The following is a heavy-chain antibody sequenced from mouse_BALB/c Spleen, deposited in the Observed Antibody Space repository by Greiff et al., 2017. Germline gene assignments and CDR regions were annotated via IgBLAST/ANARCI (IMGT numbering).Heavy chain of an antibody. CDR3: VREGGDYGSPFAY. D-gene: IGHD1-1*01. V-gene: IGHV10S3*01. CDR1: GFTFNTNA. Sequence: GGGLVQPKGSLKLSCAASGFTFNTNAMNWVRQAPGKGLEWVARIRSKSNNYATYYADSVKDRFTISRDDSQSMLYLQMNNLKTEDTAMYYCVREGGDYGSPFAYWGQGTLVTVSA. CDR2: IRSKSNNYAT. J-gene: IGHJ3*01.